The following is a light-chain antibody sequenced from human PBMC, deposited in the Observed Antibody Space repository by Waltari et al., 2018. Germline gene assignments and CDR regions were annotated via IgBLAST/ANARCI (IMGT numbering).Light chain of an antibody. CDR2: WAS. CDR3: QQYYSTPLT. V-gene: IGKV4-1*01. CDR1: QSVLYSSNNKNY. J-gene: IGKJ4*01. Sequence: DIVMTQSPDSLAVSLGERATINCESSQSVLYSSNNKNYLAWYQQKPGKPPKVLIYWASTRESGVPDRFSGSGSGTDFTLTISSLQAEDVAVYYCQQYYSTPLTFGGGTKVEIK.